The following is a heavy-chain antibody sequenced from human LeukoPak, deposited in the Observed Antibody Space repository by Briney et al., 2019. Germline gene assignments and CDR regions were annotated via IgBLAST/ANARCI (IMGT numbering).Heavy chain of an antibody. D-gene: IGHD3-16*01. CDR1: GGSITSYS. Sequence: PSEPLSLTCTVSGGSITSYSWSWIRQPAGKGLEWIGRIMASGSTNYNPSLKSRVTMSVDTSKNQFSLKLTSVTAADTAVYYCTRDRKGGYFDYWGQGTLVTVSS. CDR3: TRDRKGGYFDY. V-gene: IGHV4-4*07. CDR2: IMASGST. J-gene: IGHJ4*02.